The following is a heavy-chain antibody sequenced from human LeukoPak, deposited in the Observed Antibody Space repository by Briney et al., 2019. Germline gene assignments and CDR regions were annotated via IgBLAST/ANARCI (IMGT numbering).Heavy chain of an antibody. CDR3: ARGMTQEYYYYYYYMDV. CDR2: IYYSGST. J-gene: IGHJ6*03. Sequence: SETLSLTCTVSGGSISSYYWSWIRQPPGKGLGWIGYIYYSGSTNYNPSLKSRVTISVDTSKNQFSLKLSSVTAADTAVYYCARGMTQEYYYYYYYMDVWGKGTTVTVSS. CDR1: GGSISSYY. V-gene: IGHV4-59*01.